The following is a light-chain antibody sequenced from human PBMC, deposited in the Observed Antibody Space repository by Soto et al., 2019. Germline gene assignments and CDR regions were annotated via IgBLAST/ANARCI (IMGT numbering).Light chain of an antibody. J-gene: IGLJ1*01. Sequence: QLVLTQPASVSGSPGQSITISCTGTSSDVGGYNYVSWYQQHPGKAPKLMIYDVSNRPSGVSNRFSGSKSGNTASLTISGLQAEDEADYYCRSYTSSSTLVFGTGTKLTVL. CDR1: SSDVGGYNY. V-gene: IGLV2-14*01. CDR3: RSYTSSSTLV. CDR2: DVS.